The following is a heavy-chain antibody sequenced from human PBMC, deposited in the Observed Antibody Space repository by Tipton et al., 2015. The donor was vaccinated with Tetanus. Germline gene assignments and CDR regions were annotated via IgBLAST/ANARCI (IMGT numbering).Heavy chain of an antibody. Sequence: SLRLSCAASGFSFSSYAMSWVRQAPGKGLEWVSTLSGSGSATYYAGSVVGRFTISRDNAKNSLFLQMDSLRAEDTAVYFCAKSKRGYSYGSFDDWGQGTLVAVSS. CDR2: LSGSGSAT. CDR3: AKSKRGYSYGSFDD. V-gene: IGHV3-23*01. J-gene: IGHJ4*02. D-gene: IGHD5-18*01. CDR1: GFSFSSYA.